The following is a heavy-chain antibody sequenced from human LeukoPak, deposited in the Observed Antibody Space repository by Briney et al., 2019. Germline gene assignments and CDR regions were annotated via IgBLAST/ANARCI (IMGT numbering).Heavy chain of an antibody. CDR2: ISYDGSNK. J-gene: IGHJ4*02. CDR1: GFTFSSYA. CDR3: ARSPIAAHHSLDY. V-gene: IGHV3-30*04. Sequence: GGSLRLSCAASGFTFSSYAMHWVRQAPGKGLEWVAVISYDGSNKYYADSVKGRFTISRDNSKNALYLQMNSLRPEDTAVYYCARSPIAAHHSLDYWGQGTLVTVSS. D-gene: IGHD6-6*01.